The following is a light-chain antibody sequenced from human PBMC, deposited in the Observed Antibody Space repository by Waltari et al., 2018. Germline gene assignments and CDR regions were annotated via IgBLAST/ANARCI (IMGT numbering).Light chain of an antibody. CDR1: NIGSKS. J-gene: IGLJ2*01. V-gene: IGLV3-21*04. Sequence: SYLLTQPPSVSVAPGKTASITCGGNNIGSKSVHWYQQRSGQAPVLVIYDDSVRPSGIPERFSGSNSANTATLTISRIEAGDKADYYCQVWDAASGLVFGGGTKLTVL. CDR2: DDS. CDR3: QVWDAASGLV.